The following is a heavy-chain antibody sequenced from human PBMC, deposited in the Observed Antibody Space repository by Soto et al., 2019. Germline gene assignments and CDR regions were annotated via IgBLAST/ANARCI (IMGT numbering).Heavy chain of an antibody. V-gene: IGHV3-23*01. J-gene: IGHJ4*02. D-gene: IGHD3-3*01. Sequence: GGSLRLSSAASGFSFGSYGLSWVRQSAGKGLEWVSTISGSDGKTFYADAVKGRFSISRDTSQNTLYLQMNSLRADDTAIYYCARWSYLDYWGQGVVVTLSS. CDR2: ISGSDGKT. CDR1: GFSFGSYG. CDR3: ARWSYLDY.